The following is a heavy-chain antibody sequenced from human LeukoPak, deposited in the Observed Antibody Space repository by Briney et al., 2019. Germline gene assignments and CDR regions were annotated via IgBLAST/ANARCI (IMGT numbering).Heavy chain of an antibody. CDR1: GFTFSSYG. Sequence: GGSLRLSCAASGFTFSSYGMHWVRQAPGKGLEWVAFIRYDGSNKYYADSVKGRFTISRDNSKNTLYLQINSLRAEDTAVYYCAKDAKYGSGSYSLPAYFQHWGQGTLVTVSS. CDR3: AKDAKYGSGSYSLPAYFQH. J-gene: IGHJ1*01. CDR2: IRYDGSNK. V-gene: IGHV3-30*02. D-gene: IGHD3-10*01.